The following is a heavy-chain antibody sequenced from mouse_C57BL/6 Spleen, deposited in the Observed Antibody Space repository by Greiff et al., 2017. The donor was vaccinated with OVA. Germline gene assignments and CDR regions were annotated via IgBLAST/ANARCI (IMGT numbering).Heavy chain of an antibody. Sequence: QVQLQQPGAELVRPGSSVKLSCKASGYTFTSYWMDWVKQRPGQGLEWIGNIYPSDSETHYNQKFKDKATLTVDKSSSTAYMQLSSLTSEDSAVYYCARREFYYGSSYNYWGQGTTLTVSS. J-gene: IGHJ2*01. CDR2: IYPSDSET. D-gene: IGHD1-1*01. V-gene: IGHV1-61*01. CDR1: GYTFTSYW. CDR3: ARREFYYGSSYNY.